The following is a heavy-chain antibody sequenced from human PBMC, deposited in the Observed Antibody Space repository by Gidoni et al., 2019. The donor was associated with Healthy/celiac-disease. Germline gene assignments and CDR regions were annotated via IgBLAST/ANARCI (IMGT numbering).Heavy chain of an antibody. CDR3: ATSMRSSTDMFDY. J-gene: IGHJ4*02. CDR2: FDPEDGET. V-gene: IGHV1-24*01. Sequence: QVQLVQSGAAVTKPGASVKVSCKVSGYAITELSMHWVRQAPGKGLEWMGGFDPEDGETIYAQKFQGRVTMTEDTSTDTAYMELSSLRSEDTAVYYCATSMRSSTDMFDYWGQGTLVTVSS. CDR1: GYAITELS. D-gene: IGHD2-2*01.